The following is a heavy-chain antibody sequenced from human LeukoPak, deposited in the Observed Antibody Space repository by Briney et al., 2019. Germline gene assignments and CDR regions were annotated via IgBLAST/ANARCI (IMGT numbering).Heavy chain of an antibody. V-gene: IGHV3-23*01. CDR2: IGPGGGGT. D-gene: IGHD5-12*01. Sequence: GGSLRLSCAASGFTFTNYAMSWVRQSPGKGLESVSTIGPGGGGTYYANSVKGRFTISRDNSKNTLYLQMNNLRAEDTALYYCAKGQNGYSSFDYWGQGTLVTVSS. CDR1: GFTFTNYA. CDR3: AKGQNGYSSFDY. J-gene: IGHJ4*02.